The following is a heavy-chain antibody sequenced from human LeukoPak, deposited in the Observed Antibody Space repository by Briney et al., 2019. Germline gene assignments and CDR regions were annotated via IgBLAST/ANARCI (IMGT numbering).Heavy chain of an antibody. CDR1: GFTFSTFA. CDR2: IFPSGGEI. CDR3: AKSSGGYIGSYPDY. D-gene: IGHD1-26*01. V-gene: IGHV3-23*01. Sequence: GSLRLSCAASGFTFSTFAMIWVRQPPGKGLEWVSSIFPSGGEIHYADSVRGRFTISRDNSKSILSLQMNSLIAEDTAVYYCAKSSGGYIGSYPDYWGQGTLVTVSS. J-gene: IGHJ4*02.